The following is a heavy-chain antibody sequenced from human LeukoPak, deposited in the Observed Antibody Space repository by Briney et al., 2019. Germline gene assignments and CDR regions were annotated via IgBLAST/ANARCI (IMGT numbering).Heavy chain of an antibody. CDR2: ISWNSGSI. CDR1: GFTFDDYA. Sequence: PGRSLRLSCAASGFTFDDYAMHWVRQAPGKGLEWVSGISWNSGSIGYADSVEGRFTISRDNAKNSLYLQMNSLRAEDTALYYCAVSQQLVNNFDYWGQGTLVTVSS. CDR3: AVSQQLVNNFDY. V-gene: IGHV3-9*01. D-gene: IGHD6-13*01. J-gene: IGHJ4*02.